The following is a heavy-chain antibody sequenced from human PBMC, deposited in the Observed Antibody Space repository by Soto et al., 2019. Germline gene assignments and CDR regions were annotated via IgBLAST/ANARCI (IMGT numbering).Heavy chain of an antibody. Sequence: QVQLVQSGAEVKKPGASVKVSCKASGYTFTSYGISWVRQAPGQGLEWMGWISAYNGNTNYAQKLQGRVTMTTDTSTSTAYRELRSLRSDDTAVDSGAGDPRAGWELLYYSYGMDVWGQGTTVTVSS. V-gene: IGHV1-18*01. CDR1: GYTFTSYG. D-gene: IGHD1-26*01. CDR2: ISAYNGNT. J-gene: IGHJ6*02. CDR3: AGDPRAGWELLYYSYGMDV.